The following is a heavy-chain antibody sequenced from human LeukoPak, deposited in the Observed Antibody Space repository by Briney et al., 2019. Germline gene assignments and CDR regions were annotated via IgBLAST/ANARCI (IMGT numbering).Heavy chain of an antibody. J-gene: IGHJ6*02. V-gene: IGHV3-23*01. D-gene: IGHD2-21*02. CDR3: AKLSGGDCYSSCYYDMDV. Sequence: GGSLGLSCAASGFTFSSYAMSWVRQAPGKGLEWVSSISGGGRTTYYANSVKGWFTISRDNSKNTLYLQMNTLRAEDTAVYYCAKLSGGDCYSSCYYDMDVWGQGTTVTVSS. CDR2: ISGGGRTT. CDR1: GFTFSSYA.